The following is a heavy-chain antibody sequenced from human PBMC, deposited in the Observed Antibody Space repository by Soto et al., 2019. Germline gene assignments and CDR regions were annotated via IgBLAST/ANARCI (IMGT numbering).Heavy chain of an antibody. J-gene: IGHJ6*02. V-gene: IGHV3-33*01. CDR2: INYDGSSK. D-gene: IGHD2-21*01. Sequence: QVHLVESGGGAVQAGRSLRVSCETSGFIFSAYGMHWVRQAPGKGRGWVAFINYDGSSKFYGDSVKGRFTVSRDNSKNTLFLQLNSLRGEDTATYYCARCKQKVIHCAMDVWGQGATVTVTS. CDR3: ARCKQKVIHCAMDV. CDR1: GFIFSAYG.